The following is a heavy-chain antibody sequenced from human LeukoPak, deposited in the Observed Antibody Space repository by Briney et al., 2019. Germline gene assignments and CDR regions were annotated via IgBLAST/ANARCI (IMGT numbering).Heavy chain of an antibody. CDR2: IYTSGST. Sequence: PSETLSLALAVEGGSFSSYYWSWVRQPAGKGLEWVGRIYTSGSTNYNPSLKSRVTMSVDTSKNQFSLKLSSVTAADTAVYYCARDRYCSSTSCWAFDPWGQGTLVTVSS. J-gene: IGHJ5*02. CDR3: ARDRYCSSTSCWAFDP. D-gene: IGHD2-2*01. V-gene: IGHV4-59*10. CDR1: GGSFSSYY.